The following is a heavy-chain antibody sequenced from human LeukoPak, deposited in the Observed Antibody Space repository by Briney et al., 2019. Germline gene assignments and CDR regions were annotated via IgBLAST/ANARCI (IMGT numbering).Heavy chain of an antibody. D-gene: IGHD3-16*01. V-gene: IGHV3-11*04. CDR3: ARDLFDDYSLDY. CDR1: GFTFSDYY. J-gene: IGHJ4*02. CDR2: ISSSSSII. Sequence: GGSLRLSCAASGFTFSDYYMSWIRQAPGKGLEWVSSISSSSSIIYYADSVKGRFTISRDNAKNSLYLQMNSLRAEDTAVYYCARDLFDDYSLDYWGQGTLVTVSS.